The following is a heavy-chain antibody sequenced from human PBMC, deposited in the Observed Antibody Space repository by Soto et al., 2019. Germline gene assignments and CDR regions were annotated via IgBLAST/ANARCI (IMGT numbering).Heavy chain of an antibody. D-gene: IGHD5-18*01. V-gene: IGHV3-64*01. CDR1: GFTFSSYA. Sequence: GGSLRLSCAASGFTFSSYAMHWVRQAPGKGLEYVSAISSNGGSTYYANSVKGRFTISRDNSKNTLYLQMGSLRAEDMAVYYCARSDTAMVPRSYFDYWGQGTLVTVSS. CDR3: ARSDTAMVPRSYFDY. J-gene: IGHJ4*02. CDR2: ISSNGGST.